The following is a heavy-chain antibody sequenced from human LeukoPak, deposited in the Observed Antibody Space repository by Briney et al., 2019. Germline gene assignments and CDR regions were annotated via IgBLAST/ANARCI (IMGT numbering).Heavy chain of an antibody. CDR3: ARHRXVSYYXXYXMDX. Sequence: YYSGXTYYNPSLKSRVTISVDTSKNQFSLKLSSVTAADPAVYYCARHRXVSYYXXYXMDXWXXG. J-gene: IGHJ6*02. V-gene: IGHV4-39*01. CDR2: YYSGXT.